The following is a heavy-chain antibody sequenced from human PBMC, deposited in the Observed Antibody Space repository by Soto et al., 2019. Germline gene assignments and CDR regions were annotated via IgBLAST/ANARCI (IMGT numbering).Heavy chain of an antibody. CDR2: INVYNGNT. V-gene: IGHV1-18*04. D-gene: IGHD6-19*01. Sequence: ASVKVSFKASGYTFTSNSIGWLRQAPGQGLEWMGWINVYNGNTKYAQQLQGRVTLTTDTSTSTAYMDLRSLRSDDTAVYYCARISSANSGWLPDYWGREPWSPSPQ. CDR3: ARISSANSGWLPDY. CDR1: GYTFTSNS. J-gene: IGHJ4*02.